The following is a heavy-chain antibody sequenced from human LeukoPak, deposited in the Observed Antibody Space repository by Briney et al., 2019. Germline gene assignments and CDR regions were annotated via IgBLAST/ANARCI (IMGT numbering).Heavy chain of an antibody. Sequence: GGSLRLSCAASGFTFSSYEMNWVRQAPGKGLEWISYISSSSTTIHYADSVKGRFTISRDNSRNTLYLQMNSLRAEDTAVYYCARAQSADSSGWYQGWLARWNYYYYTDVWGKGTTVTISS. D-gene: IGHD6-19*01. J-gene: IGHJ6*03. CDR3: ARAQSADSSGWYQGWLARWNYYYYTDV. CDR1: GFTFSSYE. CDR2: ISSSSTTI. V-gene: IGHV3-48*03.